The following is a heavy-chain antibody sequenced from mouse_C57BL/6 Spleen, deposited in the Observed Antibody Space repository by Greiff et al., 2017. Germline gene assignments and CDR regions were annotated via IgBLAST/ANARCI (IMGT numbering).Heavy chain of an antibody. CDR1: GYTFTSYW. J-gene: IGHJ2*01. CDR2: IDPNSGGT. V-gene: IGHV1-72*01. Sequence: QQSCKASGYTFTSYWMHWVKQRPGRGLEWIGRIDPNSGGTKYNEKFKSKATLTVDKPSSTAYMQLSSLTSEDSAVYYCARSSGYYGASFYFDYWGQGTTLTVSS. CDR3: ARSSGYYGASFYFDY. D-gene: IGHD2-3*01.